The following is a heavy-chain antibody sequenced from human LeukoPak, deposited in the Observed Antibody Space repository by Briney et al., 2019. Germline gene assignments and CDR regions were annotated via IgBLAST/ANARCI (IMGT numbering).Heavy chain of an antibody. Sequence: GGSLRLSCAASGFTFSSYAMSWVRQAPGKGLEWVSAISGSGGSTYYADSVKGRFTISRDNSKNTLYLQMNSLRAEDTAVYYCAKLGGYYGSGSYFDYWGQGTLVTVSS. V-gene: IGHV3-23*01. D-gene: IGHD3-10*01. J-gene: IGHJ4*02. CDR3: AKLGGYYGSGSYFDY. CDR2: ISGSGGST. CDR1: GFTFSSYA.